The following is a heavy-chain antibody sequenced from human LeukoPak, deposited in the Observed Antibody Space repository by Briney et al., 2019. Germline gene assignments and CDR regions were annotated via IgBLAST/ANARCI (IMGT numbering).Heavy chain of an antibody. J-gene: IGHJ4*02. D-gene: IGHD3-3*01. Sequence: GGSLRLSCAASGFTFSSYAIGWVRQAPGKGLEWVSAFSGSGGSTYYADSVKGRFTISRDNSKNTLYLQMNSMRAADTAVYYCAKDQGTNYDFWSLLYAGDYWGQGTLVTVSS. V-gene: IGHV3-23*01. CDR1: GFTFSSYA. CDR3: AKDQGTNYDFWSLLYAGDY. CDR2: FSGSGGST.